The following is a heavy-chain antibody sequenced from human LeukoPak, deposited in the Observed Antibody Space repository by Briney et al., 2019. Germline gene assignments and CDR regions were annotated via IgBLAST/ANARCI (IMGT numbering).Heavy chain of an antibody. J-gene: IGHJ4*02. CDR1: GFTFSSYG. V-gene: IGHV3-33*01. D-gene: IGHD3-22*01. CDR3: ARAYYYDSSATPDY. Sequence: PGGSLRLSSAASGFTFSSYGMHWVRQAPGKGLEWVAVIWYDGSNKYYADSVKGRFTISRDNSKNTLYLQMNSLRAEDTAVYYCARAYYYDSSATPDYWGQGTLVTVSS. CDR2: IWYDGSNK.